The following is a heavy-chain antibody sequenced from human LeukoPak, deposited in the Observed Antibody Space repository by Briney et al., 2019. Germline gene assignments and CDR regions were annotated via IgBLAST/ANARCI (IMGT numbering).Heavy chain of an antibody. CDR3: ARDLGYSRDSVWQKCFDY. V-gene: IGHV1-2*06. CDR2: INPKNGDT. D-gene: IGHD5-18*01. J-gene: IGHJ4*02. Sequence: ASVKVSCKASGYSFAGYFIHWLRQAPGQGLEWMGRINPKNGDTHYAQKFEGRITVTRDTSIGTVYMELSRLRSEDSAVYYCARDLGYSRDSVWQKCFDYWGQGALVTVSS. CDR1: GYSFAGYF.